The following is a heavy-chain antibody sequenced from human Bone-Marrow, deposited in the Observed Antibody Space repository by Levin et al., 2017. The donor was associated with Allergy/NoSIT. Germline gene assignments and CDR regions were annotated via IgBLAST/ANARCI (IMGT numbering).Heavy chain of an antibody. J-gene: IGHJ6*02. CDR2: INSDGRST. D-gene: IGHD5-18*01. CDR1: GFTFSTYW. V-gene: IGHV3-74*01. Sequence: LSLTCAASGFTFSTYWMHWVRQAPGKGLVWVSRINSDGRSTTYAESVKGRFTISRDNAKNTLYLQMNSLRAEDTAVYYCARENVDTAMVQGILTYYYYGMDVWGQGTTVTVSS. CDR3: ARENVDTAMVQGILTYYYYGMDV.